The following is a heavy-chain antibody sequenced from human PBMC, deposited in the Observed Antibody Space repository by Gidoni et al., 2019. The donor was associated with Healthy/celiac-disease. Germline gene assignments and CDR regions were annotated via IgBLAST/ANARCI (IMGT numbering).Heavy chain of an antibody. J-gene: IGHJ1*01. Sequence: QVQLVQSGAEVKKPGASVKVSCTASGYTFTGYYMHWVRQAPGQGLEWMGWINPNSGGTNYAQKFQGWVTMTRDTSSSTAYMELSRLRSDDTAVYYCARAAGSAEYFQHWGQGTLVTVSS. CDR1: GYTFTGYY. CDR2: INPNSGGT. CDR3: ARAAGSAEYFQH. D-gene: IGHD6-13*01. V-gene: IGHV1-2*04.